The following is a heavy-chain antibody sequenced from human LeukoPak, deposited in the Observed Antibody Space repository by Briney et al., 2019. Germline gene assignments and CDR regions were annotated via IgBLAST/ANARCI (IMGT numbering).Heavy chain of an antibody. Sequence: GGSLRLSCAASGFTFSSYAMSWVRQAPGKGLEWVANIKQDGSEKYYVDSVKGRFTISRDNAKNSLYLQMNSLRAEDTAVYYCAREFPRYDSSGYSDYWGQGTLVTVSS. CDR3: AREFPRYDSSGYSDY. D-gene: IGHD3-22*01. J-gene: IGHJ4*02. CDR1: GFTFSSYA. CDR2: IKQDGSEK. V-gene: IGHV3-7*01.